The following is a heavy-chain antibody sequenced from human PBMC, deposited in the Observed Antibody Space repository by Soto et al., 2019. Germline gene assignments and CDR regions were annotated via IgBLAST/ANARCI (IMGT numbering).Heavy chain of an antibody. CDR2: VTHSGNP. CDR1: GGSFSGHY. CDR3: ARGTKGYNHFDT. Sequence: SETLSLTCAVYGGSFSGHYWNWFRQRPGKGLEWIGEVTHSGNPNHSPSLKSRLTISRDPAKNQFSLKLKSVTAADTAVYYCARGTKGYNHFDTWGQGTPVTVSS. J-gene: IGHJ4*02. V-gene: IGHV4-34*01. D-gene: IGHD5-12*01.